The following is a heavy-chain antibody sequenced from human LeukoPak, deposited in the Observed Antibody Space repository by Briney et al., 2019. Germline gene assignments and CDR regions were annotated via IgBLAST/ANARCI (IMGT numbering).Heavy chain of an antibody. D-gene: IGHD2-2*01. CDR2: INPNSGGT. CDR3: ARGDIVVVPAAHSRDY. CDR1: GYTFTGYY. J-gene: IGHJ4*02. V-gene: IGHV1-2*02. Sequence: ASVKVSCKASGYTFTGYYMHWVRQAPGQGLERMGWINPNSGGTNYAQKFQGRVTMTRDTSISTAYMELSRLRSDDTAVYYCARGDIVVVPAAHSRDYWGQGTLVTVSS.